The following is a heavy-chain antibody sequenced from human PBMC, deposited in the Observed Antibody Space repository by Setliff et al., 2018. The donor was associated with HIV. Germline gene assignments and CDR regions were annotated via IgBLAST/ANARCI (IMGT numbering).Heavy chain of an antibody. CDR1: XXTCTXYG. CDR3: ARDDXXNXELDF. J-gene: IGHJ4*02. CDR2: INXXXXXP. D-gene: IGHD1-7*01. Sequence: ASVKVSCKASXXTCTXYGINWVRQAPGQGLXXXXXINXXXXXPTYXXGLXGXXXFSSDXSVRTAYLQIVGXKAEDTAXYFCARDDXXNXELDFWGPGTXXXVSS. V-gene: IGHV7-4-1*01.